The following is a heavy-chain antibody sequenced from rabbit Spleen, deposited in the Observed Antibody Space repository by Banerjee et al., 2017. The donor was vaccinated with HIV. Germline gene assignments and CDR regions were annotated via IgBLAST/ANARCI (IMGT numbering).Heavy chain of an antibody. J-gene: IGHJ6*01. Sequence: QSLAESGGGLVKPGASLTLTCKASGFSFSSSYYMCWVRQAPGKGLEWIACIRVTSSGATYYASWAKGRFTISKTSSTTVTLQMTTLTAADTATYFCARANIYDAGDIDRNGMDLWGPGTLVTVS. CDR3: ARANIYDAGDIDRNGMDL. CDR2: IRVTSSGAT. D-gene: IGHD4-2*01. CDR1: GFSFSSSYY. V-gene: IGHV1S40*01.